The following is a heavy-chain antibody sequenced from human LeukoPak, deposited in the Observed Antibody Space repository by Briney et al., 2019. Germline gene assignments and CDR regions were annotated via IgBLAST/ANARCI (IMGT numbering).Heavy chain of an antibody. CDR3: ARGGPCSGGSCYSGAFDI. CDR2: INPNSGGT. D-gene: IGHD2-15*01. Sequence: ASVKVSCKASGYTFTGYYMHWVRQAPGQGLEWMGWINPNSGGTNYAQKFQGWVTMTRDTSISTAYMELSRLRSDDTAVYYCARGGPCSGGSCYSGAFDIWGQGTMVTVSS. CDR1: GYTFTGYY. J-gene: IGHJ3*02. V-gene: IGHV1-2*04.